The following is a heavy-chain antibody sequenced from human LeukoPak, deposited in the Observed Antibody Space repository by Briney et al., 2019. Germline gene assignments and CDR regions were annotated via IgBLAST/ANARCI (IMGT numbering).Heavy chain of an antibody. Sequence: GGSLRLSCAASGFTFSNYWMTWVRQAPGKGLEWVAHINQDGSEEHYMDSAKARFTISRDNAKNSPSLQMNSLRAEDTAVYYCVRDGGVSGYDLLDYWGQGTLVTVSS. V-gene: IGHV3-7*01. D-gene: IGHD5-12*01. CDR1: GFTFSNYW. CDR2: INQDGSEE. CDR3: VRDGGVSGYDLLDY. J-gene: IGHJ4*02.